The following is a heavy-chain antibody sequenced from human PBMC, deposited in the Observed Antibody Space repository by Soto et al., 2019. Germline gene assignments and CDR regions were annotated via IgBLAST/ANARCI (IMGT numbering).Heavy chain of an antibody. V-gene: IGHV1-69*01. CDR3: NREIAAAGTNSY. D-gene: IGHD6-13*01. Sequence: QVQLVQSGAEVKKPGSSVKVSCKASGGTFSSYAISWVRQAPGQGLAVMGGIIPIFGTANYAQKFQGRVTITADESTSTAYMELSSLRSEDTAVYYCNREIAAAGTNSYWGQGTLVTVSS. CDR1: GGTFSSYA. J-gene: IGHJ4*02. CDR2: IIPIFGTA.